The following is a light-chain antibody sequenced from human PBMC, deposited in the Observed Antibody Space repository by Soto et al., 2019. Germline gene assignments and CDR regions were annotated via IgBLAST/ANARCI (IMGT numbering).Light chain of an antibody. CDR2: DAS. CDR1: QSVSSY. Sequence: EIVLTQSPATLSLSPGERATLSCRASQSVSSYLAWYQQKPGQAPRLLIYDASNRATGIPARFSGSGSGTDVTLTISILAPEDFAVYYCQQRSNWPPMYTFGQGTKLEIK. V-gene: IGKV3-11*01. J-gene: IGKJ2*01. CDR3: QQRSNWPPMYT.